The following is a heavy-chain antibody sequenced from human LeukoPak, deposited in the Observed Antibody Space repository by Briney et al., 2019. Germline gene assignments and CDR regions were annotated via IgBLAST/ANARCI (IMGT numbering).Heavy chain of an antibody. CDR3: ARVLDEGISDDAFEI. CDR1: GFTFSSYA. CDR2: ISYDGSNK. Sequence: GGSLRLSCAASGFTFSSYAIHWVRQAPGKGLEWVAVISYDGSNKYYADSVKGRFTISRDNSKNTLYLQMNSLRAEDTAVYYCARVLDEGISDDAFEIWGQGTMVTVSS. J-gene: IGHJ3*02. V-gene: IGHV3-30*04. D-gene: IGHD2/OR15-2a*01.